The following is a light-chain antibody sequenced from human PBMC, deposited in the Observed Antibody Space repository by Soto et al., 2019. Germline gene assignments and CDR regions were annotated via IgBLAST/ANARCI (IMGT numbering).Light chain of an antibody. CDR3: NSYAGSNNLV. J-gene: IGLJ2*01. V-gene: IGLV2-8*01. CDR1: SSDIGAYNY. CDR2: DVS. Sequence: QSALTQPPSTSGSPGQSVSISCTGTSSDIGAYNYVSWYQEHPGKAPKLIIYDVSKRPSGVPDRFSGSKSGNTASLTVSGLQAEDEGNYYCNSYAGSNNLVFGGGTKVTVL.